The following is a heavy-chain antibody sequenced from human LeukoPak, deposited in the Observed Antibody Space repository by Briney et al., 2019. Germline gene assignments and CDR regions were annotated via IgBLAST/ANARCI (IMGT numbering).Heavy chain of an antibody. J-gene: IGHJ4*02. CDR3: TRSLYSSSSVYFDY. V-gene: IGHV3-49*03. D-gene: IGHD6-6*01. CDR2: IRSKAYGGTT. Sequence: GGSLRLSCTASGFTFGDYAMSWFRQAPGKELEWVGFIRSKAYGGTTEYAASVKGRFTISRDDSKSIAYLQMNSLKTEDTAVYYCTRSLYSSSSVYFDYWGQGTLVTVSS. CDR1: GFTFGDYA.